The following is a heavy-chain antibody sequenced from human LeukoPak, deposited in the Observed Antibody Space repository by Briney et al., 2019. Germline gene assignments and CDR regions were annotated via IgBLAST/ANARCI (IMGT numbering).Heavy chain of an antibody. CDR3: ARDLYAGGWATDF. CDR2: ILYDGSNK. D-gene: IGHD6-19*01. Sequence: GGSLRLSCAASGFTSSTSAMHWVRQAPGKGLEWVAIILYDGSNKYYANSVKGRFSISRDNSKNTVYLQLSSLRVEDTAIYYCARDLYAGGWATDFWGQGTLVTVSS. V-gene: IGHV3-30-3*01. CDR1: GFTSSTSA. J-gene: IGHJ4*02.